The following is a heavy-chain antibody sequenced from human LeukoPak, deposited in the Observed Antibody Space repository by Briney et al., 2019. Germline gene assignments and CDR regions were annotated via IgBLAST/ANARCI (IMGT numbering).Heavy chain of an antibody. CDR3: ARSTGPIDY. D-gene: IGHD1-1*01. CDR1: GDSVSSNSAA. Sequence: SQTLSLNCAISGDSVSSNSAAWNWIRQSPSRGLEWLGRTYYRSKWYTYYAASVKSRIAINRDTSKNQFSLQLNSVTPEDTAVYYCARSTGPIDYWGQGTLVTVSS. CDR2: TYYRSKWYT. V-gene: IGHV6-1*01. J-gene: IGHJ4*02.